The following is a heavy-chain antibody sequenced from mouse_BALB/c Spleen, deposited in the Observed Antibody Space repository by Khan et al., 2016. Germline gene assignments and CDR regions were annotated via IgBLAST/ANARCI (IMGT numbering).Heavy chain of an antibody. J-gene: IGHJ1*01. CDR2: INTETGEP. D-gene: IGHD2-3*01. CDR3: ARRGLLRYFDV. Sequence: QIQLVQSGPELKKPGETVKISCKASGYTFTDYSMHWVKQAPGKGLKWMGWINTETGEPTYADDFKGRFAFSLETSASTAYLQINNLKNEDTATYFCARRGLLRYFDVWGAGTTVTVSS. CDR1: GYTFTDYS. V-gene: IGHV9-2-1*01.